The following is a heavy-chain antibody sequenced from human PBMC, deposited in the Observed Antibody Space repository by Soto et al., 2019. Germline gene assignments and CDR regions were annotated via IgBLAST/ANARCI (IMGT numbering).Heavy chain of an antibody. J-gene: IGHJ5*02. Sequence: GASVKVSCKASGYTLTSYGISWVRQAPGQGLEWMGWISAYNGNTNYAQKLQGRVTMTTDTSTSTAYMELRSLRSDDTAVYYCARDGSMVRGVIRYPPPGFDPWGQGTLVTVSS. D-gene: IGHD3-10*01. V-gene: IGHV1-18*01. CDR3: ARDGSMVRGVIRYPPPGFDP. CDR2: ISAYNGNT. CDR1: GYTLTSYG.